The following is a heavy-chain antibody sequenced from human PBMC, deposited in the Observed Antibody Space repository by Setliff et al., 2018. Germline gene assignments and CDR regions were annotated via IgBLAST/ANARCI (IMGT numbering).Heavy chain of an antibody. Sequence: SETLSLTCTVSADSGGSISSGGYYWSWIRQFPGKGLEWIGYIYYVGTTYYNPSLKSRVMISVDTSKNQFSLKLTSATAADTAVYYCARLRGAFDYWGQGTLVTAPQ. V-gene: IGHV4-31*03. D-gene: IGHD3-16*01. CDR2: IYYVGTT. CDR1: ADSGGSISSGGYY. CDR3: ARLRGAFDY. J-gene: IGHJ4*02.